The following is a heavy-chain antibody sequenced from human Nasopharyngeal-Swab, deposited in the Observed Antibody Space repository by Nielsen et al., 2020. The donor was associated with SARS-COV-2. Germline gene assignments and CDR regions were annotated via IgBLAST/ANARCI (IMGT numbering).Heavy chain of an antibody. CDR1: GGTFSSYA. D-gene: IGHD1-1*01. CDR2: IIPIFGTA. J-gene: IGHJ5*02. V-gene: IGHV1-69*13. CDR3: ARIAVHHNWFDP. Sequence: SVKVSCKAFGGTFSSYAISWVRQAPGQGLEWMGGIIPIFGTANYAQKFQGRVTITADESTSTAYMELSSLRSEDTAVYYCARIAVHHNWFDPWGQGTLVTVSS.